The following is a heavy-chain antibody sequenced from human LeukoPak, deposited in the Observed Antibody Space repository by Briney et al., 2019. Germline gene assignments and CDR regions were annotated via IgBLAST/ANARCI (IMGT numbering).Heavy chain of an antibody. CDR3: AKMFGSGGYRPFDY. CDR2: ISGDGGST. CDR1: GFTFGDYA. J-gene: IGHJ4*02. Sequence: GGSLRLSCAASGFTFGDYAMHWVRQAPGKGLEWVSLISGDGGSTYYADSVKGRFTISRDNNKNSLFLQMNSLRTEDTALYYCAKMFGSGGYRPFDYWGQGTLVTVAS. V-gene: IGHV3-43*02. D-gene: IGHD3-10*01.